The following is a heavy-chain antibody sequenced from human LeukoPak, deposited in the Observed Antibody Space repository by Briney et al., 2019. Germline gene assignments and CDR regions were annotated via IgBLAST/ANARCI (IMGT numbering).Heavy chain of an antibody. Sequence: GGSLRLSCEVSGFTFSSYHMNWVRQAPGKGLEWVSSIGSSGSYIYYADSVKGRFTISRDNAKKSVYLQMNSLRAEDTAVYYCARVQWLATGYYFDYWGQGTLVSVSS. CDR1: GFTFSSYH. J-gene: IGHJ4*02. V-gene: IGHV3-21*01. D-gene: IGHD6-19*01. CDR3: ARVQWLATGYYFDY. CDR2: IGSSGSYI.